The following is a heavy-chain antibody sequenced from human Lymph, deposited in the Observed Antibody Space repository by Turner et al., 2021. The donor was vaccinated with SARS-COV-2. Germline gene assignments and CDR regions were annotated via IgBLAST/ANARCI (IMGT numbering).Heavy chain of an antibody. D-gene: IGHD2-15*01. CDR2: ISYDGSNE. CDR1: GFTFSTYV. Sequence: QVQLVESGGGVVQPGRSLRPSCAASGFTFSTYVMHWVRQAAGKGLEWVALISYDGSNEYYADSVKGRFTISRDNSKNTVYLHMNSLRTEDTAMYYCARGHGGNYYYGMDVWGQGTTVTVSS. J-gene: IGHJ6*02. CDR3: ARGHGGNYYYGMDV. V-gene: IGHV3-30*04.